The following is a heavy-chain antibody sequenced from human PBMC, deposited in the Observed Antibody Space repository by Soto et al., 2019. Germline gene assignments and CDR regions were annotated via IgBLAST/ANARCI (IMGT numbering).Heavy chain of an antibody. CDR3: ARGKYCTNGACYFYDH. D-gene: IGHD2-8*01. J-gene: IGHJ4*02. Sequence: EVQLVPSGAEVKKPGESAKISCIGSGYTFSTSWIAWVRQMPGKGLEWMGIIYPGDSDTRYTPYFQGQVTISVDKSVSTAYLQWSSLKASDTAMYYCARGKYCTNGACYFYDHWGQGTLVTVSS. CDR1: GYTFSTSW. V-gene: IGHV5-51*01. CDR2: IYPGDSDT.